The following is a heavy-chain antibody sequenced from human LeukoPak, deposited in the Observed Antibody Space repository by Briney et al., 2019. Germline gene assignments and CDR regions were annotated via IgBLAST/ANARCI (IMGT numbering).Heavy chain of an antibody. D-gene: IGHD2-15*01. CDR3: AKEWGCSGGSCYSDYYGMDV. Sequence: PGGSLRLSCAASGFTFSSYAMHWVRQAPGKGLEWVAVISYDGSNKYYADSVKGRFTISRDNSKNTLYLQMNSLRAEDTAVYYCAKEWGCSGGSCYSDYYGMDVWGQGTTVTVSS. J-gene: IGHJ6*02. CDR2: ISYDGSNK. CDR1: GFTFSSYA. V-gene: IGHV3-30-3*01.